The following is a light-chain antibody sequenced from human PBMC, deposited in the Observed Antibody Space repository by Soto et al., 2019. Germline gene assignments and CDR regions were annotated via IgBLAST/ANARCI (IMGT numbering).Light chain of an antibody. CDR2: GAS. CDR1: QSVSSSY. J-gene: IGKJ3*01. Sequence: EIVLTQSPGTLSLSPGERATLSCRASQSVSSSYLGWYQQKPGQAPRLLIYGASSRATGIPDRFSGSGSGTDFTLTISRLEPEDFAVYSCQQYGSSPFTFGPGTKVDIK. V-gene: IGKV3-20*01. CDR3: QQYGSSPFT.